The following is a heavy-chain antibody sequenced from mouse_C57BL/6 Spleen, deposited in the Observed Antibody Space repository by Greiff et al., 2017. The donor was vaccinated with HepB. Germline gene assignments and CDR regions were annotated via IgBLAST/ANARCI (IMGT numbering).Heavy chain of an antibody. CDR3: ASLYYYGSSSFAY. Sequence: VQLQQSVAELVRPGASVKLSCTASGFNIKNTYMHWVKQRPEQGLEWIGRIDPANGNTKYAPKFQGKATITADTSSNTAYLQLSSLTSEDTAIYYCASLYYYGSSSFAYWGQGTLVTVSA. V-gene: IGHV14-3*01. CDR2: IDPANGNT. D-gene: IGHD1-1*01. J-gene: IGHJ3*01. CDR1: GFNIKNTY.